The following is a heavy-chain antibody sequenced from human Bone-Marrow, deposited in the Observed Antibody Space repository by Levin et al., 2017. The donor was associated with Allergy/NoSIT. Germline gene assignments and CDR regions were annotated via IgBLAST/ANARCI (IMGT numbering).Heavy chain of an antibody. CDR1: GFTVSDNY. CDR3: ATSTLSGWYSLDY. V-gene: IGHV3-66*01. Sequence: TGGSLRLSCAASGFTVSDNYMTWVRQAPGKGLQWVSLMYRGGDTHYADSVRGRFTFSRDNSKNTLFLQMNSLRAEDTAVYYCATSTLSGWYSLDYWGQGTLVTVSS. CDR2: MYRGGDT. J-gene: IGHJ4*02. D-gene: IGHD6-19*01.